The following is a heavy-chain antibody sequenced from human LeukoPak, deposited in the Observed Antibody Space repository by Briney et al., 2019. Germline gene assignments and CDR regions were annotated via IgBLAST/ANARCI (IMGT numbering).Heavy chain of an antibody. CDR1: GYTFTSYY. CDR2: INPNSGGT. V-gene: IGHV1-2*02. J-gene: IGHJ4*02. CDR3: AGPHVYGDYRPFED. Sequence: ASVKVSCKASGYTFTSYYIHWVRQAPGQGLEWMGWINPNSGGTNYAQKFQGRVTMTRDTSLSTAFMELNSLRSGDTAVYYCAGPHVYGDYRPFEDWGQGTLVTVSS. D-gene: IGHD4-17*01.